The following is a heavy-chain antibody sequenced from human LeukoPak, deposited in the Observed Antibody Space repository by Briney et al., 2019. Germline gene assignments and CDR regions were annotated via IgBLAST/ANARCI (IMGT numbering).Heavy chain of an antibody. CDR3: VKPYSSSSVLPDYFDY. V-gene: IGHV3-23*01. J-gene: IGHJ4*02. Sequence: GGSLRLSCAASGFTVSSNYMSWVRQAPGKGLEWVSSISGSGSSTYYADSVKGRFTISRDNSKNTLYLQINSLRAEDTALYYCVKPYSSSSVLPDYFDYWGQGTLVTVSS. CDR1: GFTVSSNY. D-gene: IGHD6-13*01. CDR2: ISGSGSST.